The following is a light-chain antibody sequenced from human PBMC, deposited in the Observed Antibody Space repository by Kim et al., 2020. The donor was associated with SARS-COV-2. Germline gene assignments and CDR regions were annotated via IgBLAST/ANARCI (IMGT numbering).Light chain of an antibody. J-gene: IGKJ4*01. Sequence: DIQLTQSPSFLSASVGDRVTITCRASQGISSYLAWYQQKPGKAPKLLIYGASTLQSGVPSRFSGSGSGTEFTPTISSLQPEDFATYYCQQLNSYLSLTFGGGTKVDIK. CDR2: GAS. CDR1: QGISSY. V-gene: IGKV1-9*01. CDR3: QQLNSYLSLT.